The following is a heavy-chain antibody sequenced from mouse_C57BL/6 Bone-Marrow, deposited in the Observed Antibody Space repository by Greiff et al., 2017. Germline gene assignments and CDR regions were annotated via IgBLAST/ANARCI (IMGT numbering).Heavy chain of an antibody. D-gene: IGHD2-1*01. V-gene: IGHV14-4*01. CDR2: IDPENGDT. Sequence: DVQLQESGAELVRPGASVKLSCTASGFNIKDDYMHWVKQRPEPGLEWIGWIDPENGDTEYASKFQGKATITADTSSNTAYLQLSSLTSEDTAVYYCTCNYYWYFDVWGTGTTVTVSS. CDR1: GFNIKDDY. J-gene: IGHJ1*03. CDR3: TCNYYWYFDV.